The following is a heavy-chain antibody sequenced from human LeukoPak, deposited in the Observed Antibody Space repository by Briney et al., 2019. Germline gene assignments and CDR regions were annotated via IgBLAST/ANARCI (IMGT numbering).Heavy chain of an antibody. CDR1: GFTFSSYA. J-gene: IGHJ6*02. D-gene: IGHD6-13*01. CDR3: ARAIYYSSSWYSYYHGMDV. CDR2: ISGSGGST. Sequence: GGSLRLSCAASGFTFSSYAMSWVRQAPGKGLEWVSAISGSGGSTYYADSVKGRFTISRDNSKNTLYLQMNSLRAEDTAVYYCARAIYYSSSWYSYYHGMDVWGQGTTVTVSS. V-gene: IGHV3-23*01.